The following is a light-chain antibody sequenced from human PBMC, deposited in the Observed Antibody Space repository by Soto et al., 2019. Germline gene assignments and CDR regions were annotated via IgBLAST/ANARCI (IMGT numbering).Light chain of an antibody. CDR2: GAS. CDR1: QGIDNA. J-gene: IGKJ1*01. Sequence: LTQSPSSLSASVGDTVTITCRAGQGIDNALAWYQQKPGQAPRLLIYGASNRATGIPDRFSGGGSGTDFTLTISRLEPEDFAVYYCQQYGTSPRTFGQGTKVEIK. CDR3: QQYGTSPRT. V-gene: IGKV3-20*01.